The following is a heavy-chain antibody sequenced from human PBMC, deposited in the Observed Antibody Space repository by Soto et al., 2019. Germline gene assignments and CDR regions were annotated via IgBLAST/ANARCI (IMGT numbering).Heavy chain of an antibody. V-gene: IGHV5-10-1*01. D-gene: IGHD6-13*01. CDR3: ARVLRYSSSFRDYYYGMDV. Sequence: GESLKISCKGSGYSFTSYWISWVRQMPGKGLEWMGRIDPSDSYTNYSPSFQGHVTISADKSISTAYLQWSSLKASDTAMYYCARVLRYSSSFRDYYYGMDVWGQGTTVTVSS. J-gene: IGHJ6*02. CDR1: GYSFTSYW. CDR2: IDPSDSYT.